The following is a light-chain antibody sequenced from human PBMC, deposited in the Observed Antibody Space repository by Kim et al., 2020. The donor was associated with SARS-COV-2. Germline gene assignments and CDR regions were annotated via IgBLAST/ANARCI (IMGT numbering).Light chain of an antibody. V-gene: IGKV3-20*01. CDR2: GAA. J-gene: IGKJ2*01. CDR3: QRLGSAPT. CDR1: HIVNIYY. Sequence: SLSPGEGATISCTASHIVNIYYSALYHQQPGQARRLLIYGAATSATGIPDRFSGSGYGTDFTLTISRLESEESALYYCQRLGSAPTFGQGTKLQI.